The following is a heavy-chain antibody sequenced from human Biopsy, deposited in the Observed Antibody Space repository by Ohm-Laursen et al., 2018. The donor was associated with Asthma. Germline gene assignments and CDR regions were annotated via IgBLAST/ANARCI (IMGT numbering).Heavy chain of an antibody. Sequence: SLRLSCAAPGFTFSSYGMHWVRQAPGKGLEWVAVISYDGSNKYYADSVKGRFTISRDNSKSTLYLQMNSLRAEDTAVYYCARESSVAGSSDFDYWGQGTLVTVSS. J-gene: IGHJ4*02. D-gene: IGHD6-19*01. CDR2: ISYDGSNK. CDR3: ARESSVAGSSDFDY. V-gene: IGHV3-30*03. CDR1: GFTFSSYG.